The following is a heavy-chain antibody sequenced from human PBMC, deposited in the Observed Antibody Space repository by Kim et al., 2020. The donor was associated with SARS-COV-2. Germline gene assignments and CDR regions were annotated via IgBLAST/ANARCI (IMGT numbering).Heavy chain of an antibody. Sequence: SETLSLTCTVSGGSISSGGYYWSWIRQHPGKGLEWIGYIYYSGSTYYNPSLKSRVTISVDTSKNQFSLKLSSVTAADTAVYYCARAALGYCSSTSCYVGYYYYGMDVWGQGTTVTVSS. J-gene: IGHJ6*02. V-gene: IGHV4-31*03. CDR2: IYYSGST. CDR1: GGSISSGGYY. D-gene: IGHD2-2*01. CDR3: ARAALGYCSSTSCYVGYYYYGMDV.